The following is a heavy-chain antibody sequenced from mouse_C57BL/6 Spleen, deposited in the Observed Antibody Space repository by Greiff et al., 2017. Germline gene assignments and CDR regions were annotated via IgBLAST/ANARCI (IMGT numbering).Heavy chain of an antibody. CDR2: ISPGSGYT. CDR3: ARSPDDNVDLCFAD. Sequence: VQLQESGADLVKPGASVKLSCKASGYTFTSYTMHWVKQRPGQGLEWIGDISPGSGYTNYNHKFKGKATFTADKSSNTAYMQLSSLTTEDSAVYYCARSPDDNVDLCFADWGKGTTVTVSA. CDR1: GYTFTSYT. V-gene: IGHV1S26*01. D-gene: IGHD6-1*01. J-gene: IGHJ3*01.